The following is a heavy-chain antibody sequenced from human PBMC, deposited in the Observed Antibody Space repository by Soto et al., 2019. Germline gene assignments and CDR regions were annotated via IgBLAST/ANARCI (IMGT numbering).Heavy chain of an antibody. V-gene: IGHV4-31*03. D-gene: IGHD6-13*01. J-gene: IGHJ4*02. CDR3: ARDRYSSSPAFDY. CDR2: IYYSGST. CDR1: GGSISSGGSY. Sequence: QVQLQESGPGLVKPSQPLSLTCTVSGGSISSGGSYGSWIRQHPGKGLEGIGYIYYSGSTYYNPSLKSRVTISVDTSKNQFSLKLSSVTAADTAVYYCARDRYSSSPAFDYLGQGTLVTVSS.